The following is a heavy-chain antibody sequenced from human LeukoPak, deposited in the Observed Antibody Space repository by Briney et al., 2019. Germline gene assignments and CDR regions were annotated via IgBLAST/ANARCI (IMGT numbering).Heavy chain of an antibody. CDR1: GFNFSSNY. CDR3: ARDYYYDNSGQPVRVDY. J-gene: IGHJ4*02. CDR2: IYRGGTT. V-gene: IGHV3-66*01. D-gene: IGHD3-22*01. Sequence: TGGSLRLSCVASGFNFSSNYTSWIRQVPGKGPEWLSVIYRGGTTYYTNSVKGRFIISRDNSKNTLYLEMNNLRAEDTAVYYCARDYYYDNSGQPVRVDYWGPGTLVTVSS.